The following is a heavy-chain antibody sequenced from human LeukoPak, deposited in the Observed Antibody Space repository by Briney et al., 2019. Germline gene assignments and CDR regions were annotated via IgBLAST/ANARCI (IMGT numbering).Heavy chain of an antibody. D-gene: IGHD1/OR15-1a*01. CDR3: TRDHWNTFDY. CDR1: GFTFSSYW. CDR2: IRSNIYGGTT. Sequence: GGSLRLSCAASGFTFSSYWMSWVRRAPGKGLEWVAFIRSNIYGGTTEYAASVRGRFTISRDDSESSVYLQMNSLKTEDTAVYYCTRDHWNTFDYWGQGTLVTVFS. V-gene: IGHV3-49*04. J-gene: IGHJ4*02.